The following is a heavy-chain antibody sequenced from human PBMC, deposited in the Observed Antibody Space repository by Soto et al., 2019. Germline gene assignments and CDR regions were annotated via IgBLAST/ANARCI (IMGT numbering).Heavy chain of an antibody. J-gene: IGHJ6*02. CDR1: GFTFSSYG. CDR3: AKDRQWLAYYYYGMDV. V-gene: IGHV3-30*18. Sequence: PGGSLRLSCAASGFTFSSYGMHWVRQAPGKGLEWVAVISYDGSNKYYADSVKGRFTISRDNSKNTLYLQMNSLRAEDTAVYYCAKDRQWLAYYYYGMDVWGQGTTVTVSS. CDR2: ISYDGSNK. D-gene: IGHD6-19*01.